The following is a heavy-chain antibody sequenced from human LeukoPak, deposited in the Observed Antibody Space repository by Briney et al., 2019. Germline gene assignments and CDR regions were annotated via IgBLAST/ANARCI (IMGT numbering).Heavy chain of an antibody. J-gene: IGHJ3*02. V-gene: IGHV1-69*01. CDR3: ARGDYKGIDAFDI. D-gene: IGHD4-11*01. CDR2: IIPSFGTV. Sequence: SVKVSCKASGTTFRSYAINWVRQAPGQGLEWMGAIIPSFGTVKYAQKFQGRVTMTADESTSTAYMDLNCLRSDDTAVYFCARGDYKGIDAFDIWGQGTMVTVSS. CDR1: GTTFRSYA.